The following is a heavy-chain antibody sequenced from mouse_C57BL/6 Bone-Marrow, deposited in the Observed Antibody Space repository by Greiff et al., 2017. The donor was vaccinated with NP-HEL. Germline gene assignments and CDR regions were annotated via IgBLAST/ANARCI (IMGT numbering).Heavy chain of an antibody. J-gene: IGHJ3*01. CDR3: ARQLRLQGGFAY. Sequence: EVQLVESGGGLVKPGGSLKLSCAASGFTFSDYGMHWVRQAPEKGLEWVAYISSGSSTIYYADTVKGRFTISRDKAKNTLFLQMTSLRSEDTAMYYCARQLRLQGGFAYWGQGTLVTVSA. CDR2: ISSGSSTI. D-gene: IGHD3-2*02. CDR1: GFTFSDYG. V-gene: IGHV5-17*01.